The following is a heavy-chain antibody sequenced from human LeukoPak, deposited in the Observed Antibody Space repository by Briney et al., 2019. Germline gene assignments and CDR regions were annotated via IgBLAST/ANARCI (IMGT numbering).Heavy chain of an antibody. Sequence: GGSLRLSCAASGFTFSDYYMSWIRQAPGKGLEWVSYISSSSSYTNYADSVKGRFTISRDNAKNSLYLQMNSLRAEDTAVYYCARDLLSGDCRDYWGQGTLVTVSS. CDR3: ARDLLSGDCRDY. CDR2: ISSSSSYT. CDR1: GFTFSDYY. J-gene: IGHJ4*02. V-gene: IGHV3-11*06. D-gene: IGHD2-21*02.